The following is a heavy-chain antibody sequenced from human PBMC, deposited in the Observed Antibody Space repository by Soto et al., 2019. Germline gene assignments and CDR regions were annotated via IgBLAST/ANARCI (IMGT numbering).Heavy chain of an antibody. D-gene: IGHD2-8*02. J-gene: IGHJ6*02. CDR1: GLTFSIYG. V-gene: IGHV3-23*01. CDR2: LTGSGDGT. CDR3: AKDSPILTV. Sequence: PGGSLRLSCAASGLTFSIYGMSWVRQAPGKGLEWVSALTGSGDGTYYADSVKGRFTISRDNSKNTLYLQMNSLRAEDAAIYYCAKDSPILTVWGQGTTVTVYS.